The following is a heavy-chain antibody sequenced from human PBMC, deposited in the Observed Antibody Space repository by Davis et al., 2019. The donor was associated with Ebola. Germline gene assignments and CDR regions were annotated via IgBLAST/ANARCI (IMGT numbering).Heavy chain of an antibody. V-gene: IGHV3-11*06. J-gene: IGHJ4*02. CDR1: GFTFSNYA. Sequence: PGGSLRLSFAASGFTFSNYAMSWLRQAPGKGLEWVSYITPSSSYANYADSVRGRFTVSRDDAKNSLFLQMDSLRAEDTAVYYCATGNYSNCEDYWVQGTLVTVSS. CDR3: ATGNYSNCEDY. CDR2: ITPSSSYA. D-gene: IGHD4-11*01.